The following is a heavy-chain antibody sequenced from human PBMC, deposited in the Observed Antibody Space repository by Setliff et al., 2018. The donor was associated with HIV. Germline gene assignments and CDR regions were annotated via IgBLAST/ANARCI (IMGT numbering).Heavy chain of an antibody. Sequence: PGGSLRLSCAASRFTFSIFAMNWVRQAPGKGLEWVSYISGSTRNKYYADSVKGRFTISRDNAKNSLYLQMNSLKTEDTAVYYCQTNYYDTSGYYYEARNYFEYWGQGTLVTVSS. V-gene: IGHV3-48*04. CDR2: ISGSTRNK. D-gene: IGHD3-22*01. J-gene: IGHJ4*02. CDR1: RFTFSIFA. CDR3: QTNYYDTSGYYYEARNYFEY.